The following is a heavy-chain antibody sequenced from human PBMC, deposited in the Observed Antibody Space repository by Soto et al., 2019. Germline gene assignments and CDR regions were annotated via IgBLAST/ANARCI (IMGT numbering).Heavy chain of an antibody. CDR2: INPIGGST. CDR1: GYTFTSYY. Sequence: ASVKVSCKASGYTFTSYYMHWVQQAPGQGLEWMGIINPIGGSTSYAQKFQGRVTMTRATSTSTVYMELSCLRSEDTAVYYCARGSPTIFGVVTLGGMDVWGQGTTVTVSS. CDR3: ARGSPTIFGVVTLGGMDV. V-gene: IGHV1-46*01. J-gene: IGHJ6*02. D-gene: IGHD3-3*01.